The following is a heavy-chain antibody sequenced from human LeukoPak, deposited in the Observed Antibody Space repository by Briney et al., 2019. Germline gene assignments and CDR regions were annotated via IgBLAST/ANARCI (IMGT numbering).Heavy chain of an antibody. CDR1: GYSISRGYY. V-gene: IGHV4-38-2*01. CDR3: ARGGSGSYYDYYFDY. D-gene: IGHD3-10*01. J-gene: IGHJ4*02. Sequence: SETLSLTCAVSGYSISRGYYWGCIRQPPGKGLEWIGSIYHSGSTYYNPSPKSRVTISVDTYKNQFSLNLRSVTAADKDVYYCARGGSGSYYDYYFDYWGQGTLVTVSS. CDR2: IYHSGST.